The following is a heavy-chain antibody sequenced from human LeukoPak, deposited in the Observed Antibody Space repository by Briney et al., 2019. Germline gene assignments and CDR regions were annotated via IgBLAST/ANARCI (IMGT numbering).Heavy chain of an antibody. CDR3: ARARNFQGMPEVIIPDYFDY. CDR2: INHSGST. CDR1: GGSISSSSYS. Sequence: SETLSLTCTVSGGSISSSSYSWGWIRQPPGKGLEWIGEINHSGSTNYNPSLKSRVTISVDTSKNQFSLKLSSVTAADTAVYYCARARNFQGMPEVIIPDYFDYWGQGTLVTVSS. J-gene: IGHJ4*02. V-gene: IGHV4-39*07. D-gene: IGHD3-3*01.